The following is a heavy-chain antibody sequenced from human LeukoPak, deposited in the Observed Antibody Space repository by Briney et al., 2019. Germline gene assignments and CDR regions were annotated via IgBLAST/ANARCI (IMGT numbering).Heavy chain of an antibody. Sequence: GGSLRLSCAASGFTFSDYYMSWIRQAPGKGLEWVSYISSSGSTICYADSVKGRFTISRDNAKNSLYLQMNSLRAEDTAVYYCARAPTTKTGTKDYYYYGMDVWGQGTTVTVSS. CDR2: ISSSGSTI. CDR3: ARAPTTKTGTKDYYYYGMDV. V-gene: IGHV3-11*01. CDR1: GFTFSDYY. D-gene: IGHD1-1*01. J-gene: IGHJ6*02.